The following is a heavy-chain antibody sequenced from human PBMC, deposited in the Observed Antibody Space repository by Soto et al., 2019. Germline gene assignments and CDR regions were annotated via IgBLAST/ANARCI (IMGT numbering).Heavy chain of an antibody. CDR2: IYYNGYS. D-gene: IGHD1-7*01. CDR1: GGSLSSYY. Sequence: SETLSLTCSVSGGSLSSYYWSWIRRPPGKGLEWIGYIYYNGYSHSNPSLKSRVTISIDTSKSQFSLNLNSMTAADTAVYYCAGYNWNYYFDPWGQGTLVTVSS. V-gene: IGHV4-59*03. CDR3: AGYNWNYYFDP. J-gene: IGHJ5*02.